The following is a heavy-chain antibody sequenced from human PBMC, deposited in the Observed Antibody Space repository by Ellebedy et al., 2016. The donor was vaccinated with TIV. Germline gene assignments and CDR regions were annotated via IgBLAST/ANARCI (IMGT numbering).Heavy chain of an antibody. J-gene: IGHJ4*02. Sequence: GESLKISXAASGFTFSGYWISWVRQAPGKRLEWVANIKEDGSEKYYVDSVKGRFTISRDNAKNSLYLQMNSLRAEDTAVYFCARGEGWIDNWGQGTLVTVSS. CDR1: GFTFSGYW. D-gene: IGHD5-24*01. CDR2: IKEDGSEK. CDR3: ARGEGWIDN. V-gene: IGHV3-7*04.